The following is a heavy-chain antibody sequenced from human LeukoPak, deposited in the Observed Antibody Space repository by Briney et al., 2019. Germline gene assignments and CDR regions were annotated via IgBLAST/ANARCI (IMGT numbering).Heavy chain of an antibody. J-gene: IGHJ4*02. CDR2: ISSDGYRT. CDR1: GFPFSTYD. D-gene: IGHD3-10*01. V-gene: IGHV3-30*18. Sequence: PGGSLRLSCAASGFPFSTYDMHWVRQAPDKGLQWVAVISSDGYRTDYPDSVRGRFTISRDNFKNTDDLQMISVTAEDTAMYFCAKGLGTGSVLARPLHYWGQGTLVTVSS. CDR3: AKGLGTGSVLARPLHY.